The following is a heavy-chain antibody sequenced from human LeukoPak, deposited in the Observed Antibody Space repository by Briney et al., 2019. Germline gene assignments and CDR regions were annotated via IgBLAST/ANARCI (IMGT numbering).Heavy chain of an antibody. J-gene: IGHJ4*02. CDR1: GGSISSYY. Sequence: SETLSLTCTVSGGSISSYYWSWIRQPAGKGLEGVGDIYYSGSTNDNPSLKSRVPISVDPSQNQSSLKLSSVTAADTAVYYCARDVRIDAASNDYWGQGTLVTVSS. CDR3: ARDVRIDAASNDY. D-gene: IGHD6-13*01. V-gene: IGHV4-59*01. CDR2: IYYSGST.